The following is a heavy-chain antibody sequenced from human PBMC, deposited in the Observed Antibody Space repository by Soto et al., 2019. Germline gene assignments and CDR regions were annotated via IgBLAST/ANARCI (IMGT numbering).Heavy chain of an antibody. CDR3: ARDSPPVDY. CDR1: GDSVSSNSVV. Sequence: SQTLSLTCAISGDSVSSNSVVWNWIRQSPSRGLEWLGRTYYRSQWYYDYAVSVKSRISINPDTSTSTAYMELRSLRSDDTAVYYCARDSPPVDYWGQGTLVTVSS. V-gene: IGHV6-1*01. J-gene: IGHJ4*02. CDR2: TYYRSQWYY.